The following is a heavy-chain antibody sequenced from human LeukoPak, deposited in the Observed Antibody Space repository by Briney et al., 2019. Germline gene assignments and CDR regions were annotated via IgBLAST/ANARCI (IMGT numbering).Heavy chain of an antibody. CDR3: AGSLSRFLEWLFGQFDY. D-gene: IGHD3-3*01. V-gene: IGHV3-15*01. J-gene: IGHJ4*02. CDR2: IKSKTDGGTT. CDR1: GFTFSNAW. Sequence: GGSLRLSCAASGFTFSNAWMSWVRQAPGKGLEWVGRIKSKTDGGTTDYAAPVKGRFTISRDNSKNTLYLQMNSLRAEDTAVYYCAGSLSRFLEWLFGQFDYWGQGTLVTVFS.